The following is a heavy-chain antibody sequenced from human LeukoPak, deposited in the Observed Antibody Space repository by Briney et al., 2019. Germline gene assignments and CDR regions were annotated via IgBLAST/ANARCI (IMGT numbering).Heavy chain of an antibody. V-gene: IGHV3-53*01. Sequence: SGGSLRLSCAASGFTVSSNHMSWVRQAPGKGLEWVSVIYSGGSTYYADSVKGRFTISRDNSKNTLYLQMNSLRAEDTAVYYCAREIRHQSDYYYYYYMDVWGKGTTVTISS. CDR3: AREIRHQSDYYYYYYMDV. J-gene: IGHJ6*03. D-gene: IGHD2-2*01. CDR2: IYSGGST. CDR1: GFTVSSNH.